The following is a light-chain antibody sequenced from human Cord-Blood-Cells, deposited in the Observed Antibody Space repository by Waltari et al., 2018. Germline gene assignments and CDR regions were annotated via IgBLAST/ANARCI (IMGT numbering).Light chain of an antibody. J-gene: IGLJ3*02. V-gene: IGLV3-19*01. CDR1: SLRSYY. CDR2: GKN. CDR3: NSRDSSGNQLV. Sequence: SSELTQDPAVSVALGQTVRITCQGDSLRSYYASWYQQKPGQAPVRVIYGKNNRPSGIPDRFSGSSSGNTGSLTITGAQAEDEADYYCNSRDSSGNQLVFGGGTKLTVL.